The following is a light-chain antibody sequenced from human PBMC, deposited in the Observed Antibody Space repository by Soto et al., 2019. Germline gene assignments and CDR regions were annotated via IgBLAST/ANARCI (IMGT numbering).Light chain of an antibody. CDR1: SSDVGSYIY. V-gene: IGLV2-14*01. CDR2: DVS. J-gene: IGLJ1*01. Sequence: QAALTHPASVSGSPGQSITISCTGTSSDVGSYIYVSWYQHHPGKAPKLMIYDVSNRPSGVSNRFSGSKSGNTASLTISGLQAEDEAEYYCVSYTTFSSYGFGTGTKVTVL. CDR3: VSYTTFSSYG.